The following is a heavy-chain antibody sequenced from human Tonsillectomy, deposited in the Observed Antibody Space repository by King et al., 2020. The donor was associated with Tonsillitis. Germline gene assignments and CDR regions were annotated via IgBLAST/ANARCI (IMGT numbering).Heavy chain of an antibody. V-gene: IGHV3-15*01. Sequence: EVQLVESGGDLVEPGGSLRLSCAASGFTFSNAWMSWVRQAPGKGLEWVGRIKSKTDGGTTDYAAPVKGRFTISRDDSKDTLYLQMNSLKTEDTAVYHCATDWVTRGSGNYNYWSQGTLVTVSS. D-gene: IGHD3-10*01. J-gene: IGHJ4*02. CDR3: ATDWVTRGSGNYNY. CDR1: GFTFSNAW. CDR2: IKSKTDGGTT.